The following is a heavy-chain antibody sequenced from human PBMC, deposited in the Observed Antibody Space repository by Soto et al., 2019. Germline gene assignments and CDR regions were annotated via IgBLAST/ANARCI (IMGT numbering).Heavy chain of an antibody. CDR3: ARDYDFWSGYYTGVYYYGMDV. J-gene: IGHJ6*02. Sequence: SVKVSCKASGGTFSSYAISWVRQAPGQGLEWMGGIIPIFGTANYAQKFQGRVTITTDKSTSTAYMELSSLRSEDTAVYYCARDYDFWSGYYTGVYYYGMDVWGQGTTVTVSS. V-gene: IGHV1-69*05. CDR2: IIPIFGTA. CDR1: GGTFSSYA. D-gene: IGHD3-3*01.